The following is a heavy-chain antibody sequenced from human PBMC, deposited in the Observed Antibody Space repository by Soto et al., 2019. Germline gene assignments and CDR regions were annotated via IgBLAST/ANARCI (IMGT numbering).Heavy chain of an antibody. V-gene: IGHV4-59*01. J-gene: IGHJ5*02. CDR3: ARTSKYYDYVWGSYRPFNWFDP. Sequence: PSETLSLTCTVSGGSISSYYWSWIRQPPGKGLEWIGYIYYSGSTNYNPSLKSRVTISVDTSKNQFSLKLSSVTAADTAVYYCARTSKYYDYVWGSYRPFNWFDPWGQGTLVTV. CDR2: IYYSGST. CDR1: GGSISSYY. D-gene: IGHD3-16*02.